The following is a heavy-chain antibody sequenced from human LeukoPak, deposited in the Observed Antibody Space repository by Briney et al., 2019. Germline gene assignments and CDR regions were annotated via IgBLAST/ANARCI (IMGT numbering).Heavy chain of an antibody. D-gene: IGHD6-19*01. CDR3: ARGSSGPE. V-gene: IGHV1-2*02. J-gene: IGHJ4*02. CDR2: INPNSGGT. Sequence: GASVKVSCKASGYTFTGYYIHWVRQAPGQGLEWMGWINPNSGGTNYAQKFQGRVTLTADTSITTAYMELSCLRSDDTAVYYCARGSSGPEWGQGTLVTVSS. CDR1: GYTFTGYY.